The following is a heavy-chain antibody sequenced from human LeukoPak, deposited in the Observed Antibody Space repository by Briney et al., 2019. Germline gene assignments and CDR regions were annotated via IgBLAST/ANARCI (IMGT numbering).Heavy chain of an antibody. V-gene: IGHV4-61*02. Sequence: SETLSLTCAVSGGSISSGGYYWSWIRQPAGKGLEWIGRIYTSGSTNYNPSLKSRVTISVDTSKNQFSLKLSSVTAADTAVYYCARESLEWLSKYYFDYWGQGTLVTVSS. J-gene: IGHJ4*02. CDR2: IYTSGST. CDR1: GGSISSGGYY. CDR3: ARESLEWLSKYYFDY. D-gene: IGHD3-3*01.